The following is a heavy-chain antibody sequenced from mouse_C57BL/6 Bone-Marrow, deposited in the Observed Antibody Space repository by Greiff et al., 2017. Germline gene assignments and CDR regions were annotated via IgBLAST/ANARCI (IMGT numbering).Heavy chain of an antibody. J-gene: IGHJ2*01. D-gene: IGHD1-1*01. CDR3: ARGITTVVADY. V-gene: IGHV1-52*01. CDR1: GYTFTSYW. CDR2: IDPSDSET. Sequence: VQLQQPGAELVRPGSSVKLSCKASGYTFTSYWMHWVKQRPIQGLEWIGNIDPSDSETNYNQKFKDKATLTVDKSSSTAYMQLSSLTSEDSAVYYCARGITTVVADYWGQGTTLTVSS.